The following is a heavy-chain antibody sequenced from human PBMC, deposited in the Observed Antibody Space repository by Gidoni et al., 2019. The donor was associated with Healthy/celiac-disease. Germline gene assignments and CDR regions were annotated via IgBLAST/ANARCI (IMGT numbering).Heavy chain of an antibody. Sequence: EVQLVQSGAAVKKPGESLKISCKGSGYSFTSYWIGLVRQMPGKGLEWMGIIYPGDSDTRYSPSFQGQVTISADKSISTAYLQWSSLKASDTAMYYCARQLNPRCSSTSCQRMNPWYFDLWGRGTLVTVSS. CDR2: IYPGDSDT. V-gene: IGHV5-51*01. CDR1: GYSFTSYW. J-gene: IGHJ2*01. D-gene: IGHD2-2*01. CDR3: ARQLNPRCSSTSCQRMNPWYFDL.